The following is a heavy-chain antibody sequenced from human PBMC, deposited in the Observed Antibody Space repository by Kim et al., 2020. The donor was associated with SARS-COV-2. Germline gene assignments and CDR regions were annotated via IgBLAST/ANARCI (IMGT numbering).Heavy chain of an antibody. D-gene: IGHD3-10*01. V-gene: IGHV3-7*01. Sequence: DSVKGRFTISRDNAKNSLYRQMNSLRAEDTAVYYCATDVLLWFGDNAFDIWGQGTMVTVSS. J-gene: IGHJ3*02. CDR3: ATDVLLWFGDNAFDI.